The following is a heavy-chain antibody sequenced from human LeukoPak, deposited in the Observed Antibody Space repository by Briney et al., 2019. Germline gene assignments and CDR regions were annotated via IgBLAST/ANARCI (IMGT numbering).Heavy chain of an antibody. V-gene: IGHV4-34*09. J-gene: IGHJ4*02. CDR1: GGSFSGYY. Sequence: SETLSLTCAVYGGSFSGYYWSWIRQPPGKGLEWIGYIYYSGSTYYNPSLKSRVAISVDTSKNQFSLKLSSVTAADTAVYYCARGYSSRLNMKPYYFDYWGQGTLVTVSS. CDR2: IYYSGST. CDR3: ARGYSSRLNMKPYYFDY. D-gene: IGHD6-13*01.